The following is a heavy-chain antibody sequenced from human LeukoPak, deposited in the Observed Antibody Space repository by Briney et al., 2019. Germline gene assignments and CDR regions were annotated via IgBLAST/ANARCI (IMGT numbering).Heavy chain of an antibody. CDR3: ASPQPLYSNYWSYFDY. CDR2: ISAYNGNT. CDR1: GYTFTSYG. J-gene: IGHJ4*02. Sequence: EASVKVSCKASGYTFTSYGISWVRQAPGQGLEWMGWISAYNGNTNYAQKLQGRVTMTTDTSTSTAYMELSSLRSEDTAVYYCASPQPLYSNYWSYFDYWGQGTLVTVSS. V-gene: IGHV1-18*01. D-gene: IGHD4-11*01.